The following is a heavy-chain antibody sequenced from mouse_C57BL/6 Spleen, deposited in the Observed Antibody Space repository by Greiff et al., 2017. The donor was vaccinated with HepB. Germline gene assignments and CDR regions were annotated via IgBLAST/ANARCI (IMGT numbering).Heavy chain of an antibody. CDR1: GYTFTSYW. CDR2: IYPSDSET. Sequence: QVQLQQPGAELVRPGSSVKLSCKASGYTFTSYWMDWVKQRPGQGLEWIGNIYPSDSETHYNQKFKDKATLTVDKSSSTAYMQLSSLTSEDSAVYYCARGGLTPRDAMDYWGQGTSVTVSS. D-gene: IGHD3-3*01. V-gene: IGHV1-61*01. CDR3: ARGGLTPRDAMDY. J-gene: IGHJ4*01.